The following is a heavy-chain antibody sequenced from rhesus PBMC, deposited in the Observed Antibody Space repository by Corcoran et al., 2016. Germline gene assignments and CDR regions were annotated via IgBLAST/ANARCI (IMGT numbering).Heavy chain of an antibody. Sequence: QVQLQESGPGLVKPSETLSLTCTVSGASISSYWWSWIRQPPGKGLEWIGEINGNSGSTYYNSSLKSRVTISKDASKNQFSLKLNSVTAADTAVYSCARHSPGNSLDVWGRGVLVTVSS. J-gene: IGHJ5-2*02. CDR1: GASISSYW. CDR3: ARHSPGNSLDV. V-gene: IGHV4-80*01. CDR2: INGNSGST.